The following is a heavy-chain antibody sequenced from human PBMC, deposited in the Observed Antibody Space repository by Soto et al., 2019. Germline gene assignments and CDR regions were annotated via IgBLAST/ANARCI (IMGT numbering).Heavy chain of an antibody. D-gene: IGHD4-4*01. J-gene: IGHJ6*02. CDR2: INHSGST. CDR3: ARSLSNYLGYYYYGMDV. Sequence: SDTLSLTCAVYGGSFSVYYWSWIRQPPGKGLEWIGEINHSGSTNYNPSLKSRVTISVDTSKNQFSLKLSSVTAADTAVYYCARSLSNYLGYYYYGMDVWGQGTTVTVSS. CDR1: GGSFSVYY. V-gene: IGHV4-34*01.